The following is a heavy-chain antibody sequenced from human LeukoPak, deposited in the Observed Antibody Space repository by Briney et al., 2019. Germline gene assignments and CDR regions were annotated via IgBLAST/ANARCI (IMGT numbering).Heavy chain of an antibody. J-gene: IGHJ4*02. D-gene: IGHD5-18*01. CDR1: GFTLSSYA. Sequence: GGSLRLSCAASGFTLSSYAMSWVRQAPGKGLEWVSAISGSGGSTYYADSVKGRFTISRDNSKNTLYLQMNSLRAEDTAVYYCAKHGYSYGNFDYWGQGTLVTVSS. V-gene: IGHV3-23*01. CDR3: AKHGYSYGNFDY. CDR2: ISGSGGST.